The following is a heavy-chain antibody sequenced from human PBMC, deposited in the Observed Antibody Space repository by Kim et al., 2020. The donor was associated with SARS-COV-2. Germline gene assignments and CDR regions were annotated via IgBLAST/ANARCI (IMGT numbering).Heavy chain of an antibody. CDR2: VSGSGSKT. CDR1: GFTFDNYA. J-gene: IGHJ4*01. V-gene: IGHV3-23*01. Sequence: GGSLRLSCTASGFTFDNYAMSWVRQAPGKGLEWVSSVSGSGSKTYYADSVKGRFTISRDNSKNTLYLQMHTLGADDAAVYYCAKDGGGWLVGGWYYFDY. CDR3: AKDGGGWLVGGWYYFDY. D-gene: IGHD6-19*01.